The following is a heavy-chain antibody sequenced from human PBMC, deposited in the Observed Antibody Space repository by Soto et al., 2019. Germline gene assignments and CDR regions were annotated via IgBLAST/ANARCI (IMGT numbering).Heavy chain of an antibody. CDR1: GYTFTGYY. D-gene: IGHD3-10*01. V-gene: IGHV1-2*02. Sequence: QVQLVQSGAEVKKPGASVKVSCKASGYTFTGYYMHWVRQAPGQGLEWMGWINPNSGGTNYAQKCQGRVTMTRDTSISTAYMELSRLRSDDTAVYYCARDPDYYGSGSYNYWGQGTLVTVSS. CDR2: INPNSGGT. J-gene: IGHJ4*02. CDR3: ARDPDYYGSGSYNY.